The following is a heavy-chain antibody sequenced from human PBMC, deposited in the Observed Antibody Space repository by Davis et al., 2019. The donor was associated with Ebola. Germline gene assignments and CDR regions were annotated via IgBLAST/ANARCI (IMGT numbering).Heavy chain of an antibody. CDR1: GGSISSYY. J-gene: IGHJ3*02. CDR2: IYYSGST. V-gene: IGHV4-59*08. D-gene: IGHD2-15*01. CDR3: ARHGGAWCSGGSCYKDAFDI. Sequence: SETLSLTCTVSGGSISSYYWSWIRQPPGKGLEWIGYIYYSGSTNYNPSLKSRVTISVDTSKNQFSLKLSSVTAADTAVYYCARHGGAWCSGGSCYKDAFDIWGQGTMVTVSS.